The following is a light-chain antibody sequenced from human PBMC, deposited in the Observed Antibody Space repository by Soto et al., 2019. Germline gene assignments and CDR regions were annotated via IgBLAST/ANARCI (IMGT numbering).Light chain of an antibody. CDR1: SSNIGAEYD. J-gene: IGLJ1*01. CDR3: SSYRSSP. CDR2: GDN. V-gene: IGLV1-40*01. Sequence: QSVLTQPPSVSGAPGQRVAISCTGSSSNIGAEYDVHWYQQLPGTAPKRLIYGDNNRPSGVPDRFSGSKSGTSASLAITGLQPEDEADYYCSSYRSSPFGTGTKVTVL.